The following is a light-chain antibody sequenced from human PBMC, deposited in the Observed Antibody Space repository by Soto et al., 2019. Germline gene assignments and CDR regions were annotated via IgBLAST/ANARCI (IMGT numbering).Light chain of an antibody. V-gene: IGLV4-69*01. CDR3: KTGAAGLGVV. Sequence: QAVVTQSPSASAPLGASVKLTCTLSSGHSSYAIAWHQQQPEKGPRYLMKLNSDGSHSKGDGIPDRFSGSSSGAERYLTISSLRSEDEADYYCKTGAAGLGVVFGGGPKVTVL. J-gene: IGLJ2*01. CDR1: SGHSSYA. CDR2: LNSDGSH.